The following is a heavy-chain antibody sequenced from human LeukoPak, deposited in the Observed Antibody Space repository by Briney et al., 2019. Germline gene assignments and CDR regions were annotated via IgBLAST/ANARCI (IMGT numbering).Heavy chain of an antibody. CDR3: ARNVGWYSHDS. V-gene: IGHV4-59*08. CDR2: IYGSGST. J-gene: IGHJ4*02. CDR1: GDSLSRHY. Sequence: NPSETLSLTCTVSGDSLSRHYWSWIRQPPGKGLEWIGYIYGSGSTHYDPSLRSRVTISEDTSKNQFSLKLTSVTAADTAVCYCARNVGWYSHDSWGQGTLVTVSS. D-gene: IGHD6-19*01.